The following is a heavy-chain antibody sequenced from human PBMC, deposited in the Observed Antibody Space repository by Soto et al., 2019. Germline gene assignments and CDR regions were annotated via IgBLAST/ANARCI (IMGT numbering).Heavy chain of an antibody. CDR2: IYYSGST. Sequence: ASETLSLTCTVSGGSISSGDYYWSWIRQPPGKGLEWIGYIYYSGSTNYNPSLKSRVTISVDTSKNQFSLKLSSVTAADTAVYYCARVEVPESSSWHPFDPWGQGTLVTVSS. D-gene: IGHD6-13*01. J-gene: IGHJ5*02. V-gene: IGHV4-30-4*01. CDR1: GGSISSGDYY. CDR3: ARVEVPESSSWHPFDP.